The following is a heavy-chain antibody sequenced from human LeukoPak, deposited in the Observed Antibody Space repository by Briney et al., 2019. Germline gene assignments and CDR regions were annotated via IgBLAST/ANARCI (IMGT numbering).Heavy chain of an antibody. J-gene: IGHJ3*02. CDR3: ARQDAFDI. V-gene: IGHV4-38-2*01. CDR1: SYSISSGYY. Sequence: PSETLSLTCAVSSYSISSGYYWGWIRQPPGKGLEWIGSIYHSGNTYYNPSLKSRITISVDMSKNQFSLKLSSVTAADTAVYYCARQDAFDIWGQGTMVTVSS. CDR2: IYHSGNT.